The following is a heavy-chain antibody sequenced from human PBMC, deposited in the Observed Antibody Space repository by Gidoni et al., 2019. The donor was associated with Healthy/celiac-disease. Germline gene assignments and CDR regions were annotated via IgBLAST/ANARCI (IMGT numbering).Heavy chain of an antibody. CDR3: ARAGYYDYSWGSYRPSNWFDP. D-gene: IGHD3-16*02. V-gene: IGHV1-2*02. CDR2: INPNSGGT. J-gene: IGHJ5*02. Sequence: QVQLVQSGAEVKKPGSSVKVSCKASGYHFTGYSMHWVRQAPGQGLEWMGWINPNSGGTSYAQKFQGRVTMTRETSISTADMELSRLRADDTAVYYGARAGYYDYSWGSYRPSNWFDPWGQGTLVTVSS. CDR1: GYHFTGYS.